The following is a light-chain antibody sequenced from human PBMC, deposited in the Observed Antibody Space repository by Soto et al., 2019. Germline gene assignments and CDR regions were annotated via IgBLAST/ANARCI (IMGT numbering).Light chain of an antibody. J-gene: IGKJ3*01. V-gene: IGKV1-12*01. CDR1: QGIGNW. CDR2: AAS. Sequence: DIQMTQSPSSVSASVGARVTITCRASQGIGNWLAWYQQTPGKAPRLLIYAASSLQRGVPSRFSGSGSWTEFTLTISGLQSEDFATYYCQQANSLPKFNFGPGTKLYVK. CDR3: QQANSLPKFN.